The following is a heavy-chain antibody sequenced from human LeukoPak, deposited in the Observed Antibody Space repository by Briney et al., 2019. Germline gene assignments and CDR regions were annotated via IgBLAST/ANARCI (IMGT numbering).Heavy chain of an antibody. CDR1: GGSISSYY. V-gene: IGHV4-59*08. D-gene: IGHD1-26*01. CDR2: IYYSGST. J-gene: IGHJ4*02. CDR3: ASGSYGPYYFDY. Sequence: PSETLSLTCTVSGGSISSYYWSWIRQPPGKGLEWIGYIYYSGSTNYNPSLKSRVTISVDTSKNQFSLKLSSVTAAGTAVYYCASGSYGPYYFDYWGQGTLVTVSS.